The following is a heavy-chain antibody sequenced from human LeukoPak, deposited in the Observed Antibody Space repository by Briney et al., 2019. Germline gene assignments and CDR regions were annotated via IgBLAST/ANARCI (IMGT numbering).Heavy chain of an antibody. Sequence: PSETLSLTCAVYGGSFSGYYWSWIRQPPGKGLEWIGEINHSGSTNYNPSLKSRVTISVDTSKNQFSLKLSSVTAADTAVYYCARIDGGNSGYFDYWGQGTLVTVSS. CDR1: GGSFSGYY. V-gene: IGHV4-34*01. J-gene: IGHJ4*02. CDR3: ARIDGGNSGYFDY. D-gene: IGHD4-23*01. CDR2: INHSGST.